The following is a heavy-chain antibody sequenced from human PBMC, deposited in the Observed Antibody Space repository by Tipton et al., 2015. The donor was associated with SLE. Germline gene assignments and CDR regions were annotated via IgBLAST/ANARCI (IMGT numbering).Heavy chain of an antibody. D-gene: IGHD2-2*01. Sequence: QSGPEVKKPGESLKISCKGSGYSFTTYWIGWVRQMPGKGVELMGIIYPGDSDIRYGPSFQGQVTISAAKSINTAYLQWSSLKASDTAMYYCARQRSYCTSTSCHYWYFDLWGRGTLVTVSS. J-gene: IGHJ2*01. CDR1: GYSFTTYW. CDR3: ARQRSYCTSTSCHYWYFDL. CDR2: IYPGDSDI. V-gene: IGHV5-51*01.